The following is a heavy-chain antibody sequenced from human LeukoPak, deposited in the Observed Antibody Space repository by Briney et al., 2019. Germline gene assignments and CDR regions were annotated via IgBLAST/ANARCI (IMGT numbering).Heavy chain of an antibody. D-gene: IGHD6-13*01. CDR3: SGVEGGGSSWYFGY. V-gene: IGHV1-69*04. Sequence: ASVKVSCKASGGTFSSYAISWVRQAPGQGLEWMGRIIPILGIANYAQKFQGRVTITADKSTSPAYMDLSSLRSEYPAVDYCSGVEGGGSSWYFGYWGQGTLVTVSS. CDR2: IIPILGIA. CDR1: GGTFSSYA. J-gene: IGHJ4*02.